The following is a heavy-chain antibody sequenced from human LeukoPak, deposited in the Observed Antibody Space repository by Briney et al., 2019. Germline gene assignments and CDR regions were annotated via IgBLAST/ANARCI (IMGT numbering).Heavy chain of an antibody. V-gene: IGHV4-31*03. Sequence: SETLSLTCTVSGGSISSGGHYWSWIRQHPGKGLEWIGYIYYSGSTYYNPSLKSRVTISVDTSKNQFSLKLSSVTAADTAVYYCARMRGTHQALYYYYYGMDVWGQGTTVTVSS. CDR1: GGSISSGGHY. D-gene: IGHD3-3*02. J-gene: IGHJ6*02. CDR3: ARMRGTHQALYYYYYGMDV. CDR2: IYYSGST.